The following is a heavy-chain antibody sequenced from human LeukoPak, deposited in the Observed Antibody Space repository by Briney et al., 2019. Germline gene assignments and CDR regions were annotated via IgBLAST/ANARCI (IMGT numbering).Heavy chain of an antibody. CDR3: AKGAASRGYTYVAN. CDR1: GFTFSSYW. J-gene: IGHJ4*02. Sequence: GGSLRLSCAASGFTFSSYWMSWVRQAPGKGLEWVSGISGSGGSTYYSDSAKGRFTISRDNFNNTLYLQMNSLRAEDTAVYYCAKGAASRGYTYVANWGQGTLVTVSS. D-gene: IGHD5-18*01. V-gene: IGHV3-23*01. CDR2: ISGSGGST.